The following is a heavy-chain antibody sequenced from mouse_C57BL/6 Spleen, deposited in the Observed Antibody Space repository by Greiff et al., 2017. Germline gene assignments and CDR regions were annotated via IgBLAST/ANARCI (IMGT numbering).Heavy chain of an antibody. D-gene: IGHD4-1*01. V-gene: IGHV1-63*01. CDR2: IYPGGGYT. CDR3: ARSGEFYAMDY. CDR1: GYTFTNYW. J-gene: IGHJ4*01. Sequence: VQLQESGAELVRPGTSVKMSCTASGYTFTNYWVGWAKQRPGHVLEWIGDIYPGGGYTNYNEKFKGKATLTADKSSSTAYMMFSSLTSADSAIYYRARSGEFYAMDYLGQGTSVPVAS.